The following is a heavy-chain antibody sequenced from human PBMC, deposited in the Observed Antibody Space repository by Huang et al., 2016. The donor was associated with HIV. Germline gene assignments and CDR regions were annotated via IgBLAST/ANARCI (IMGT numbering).Heavy chain of an antibody. CDR1: GGSFSGYY. Sequence: QVQLRQWGAGLVKPSETLSLTCAVYGGSFSGYYWTWIRQSPGKGLEWIGEINPMGKTKYQPSLKGRVTISKDTAKNQFSLQLTSVSAADTGVYFCAREKAADSAWYGVYYFDYWGEGALVTVTS. V-gene: IGHV4-34*01. CDR3: AREKAADSAWYGVYYFDY. D-gene: IGHD6-19*01. CDR2: INPMGKT. J-gene: IGHJ4*02.